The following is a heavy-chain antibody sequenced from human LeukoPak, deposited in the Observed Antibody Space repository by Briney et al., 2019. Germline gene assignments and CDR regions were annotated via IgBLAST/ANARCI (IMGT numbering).Heavy chain of an antibody. Sequence: PGGSLRLSCAASGFTFSNAWTTWVRQAPGKGLEWVGRIKSKADGGTTDYAAPVKGRFTISRDDSNNILYLQMNSLKTEDTAVYYCSTKELSYPDYYGMDVWGQGTTVTVSS. V-gene: IGHV3-15*01. CDR3: STKELSYPDYYGMDV. CDR2: IKSKADGGTT. J-gene: IGHJ6*02. CDR1: GFTFSNAW. D-gene: IGHD2-2*02.